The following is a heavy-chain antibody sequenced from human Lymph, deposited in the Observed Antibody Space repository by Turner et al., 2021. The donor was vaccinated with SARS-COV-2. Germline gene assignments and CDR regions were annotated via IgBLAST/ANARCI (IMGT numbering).Heavy chain of an antibody. V-gene: IGHV3-23*01. J-gene: IGHJ4*02. D-gene: IGHD5-12*01. Sequence: EVQLLESGGGLVQPGGSLRLSCAASGFTFSSYGMSWVRQAPGKGLKWVSAISGSSGSTYYADSVKGRFTISRDNSNNTLYLQMNSLRAEDTAVYYCAKGVAGGWLQPISFDYWGQGTLVTVSS. CDR1: GFTFSSYG. CDR3: AKGVAGGWLQPISFDY. CDR2: ISGSSGST.